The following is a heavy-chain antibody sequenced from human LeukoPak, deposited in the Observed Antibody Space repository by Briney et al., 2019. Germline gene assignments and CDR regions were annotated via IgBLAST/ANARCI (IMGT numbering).Heavy chain of an antibody. Sequence: GGSLRLSCADSVFTFSSYWMHWVRQAPGKGLVWVSHISSDGKRTTYADSVKGRFTISRDNAKNTLYLQMNSLRAEDTAVYYCANEGGGAFDIWGQGTMVTVSS. J-gene: IGHJ3*02. CDR2: ISSDGKRT. CDR1: VFTFSSYW. V-gene: IGHV3-74*01. CDR3: ANEGGGAFDI. D-gene: IGHD3-16*01.